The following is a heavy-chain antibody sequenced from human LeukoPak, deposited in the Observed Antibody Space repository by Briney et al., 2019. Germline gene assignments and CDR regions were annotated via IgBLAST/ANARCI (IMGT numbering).Heavy chain of an antibody. V-gene: IGHV3-43*02. CDR3: AKDTIRAGTFPYFDY. J-gene: IGHJ4*02. CDR1: GFTFDDYA. Sequence: PGGSLRLSCAASGFTFDDYAMHWVRQAPGKGLEWVSLISGDGGSTYYADSVEGRFTISRDNSKNSLYLQMNSLRTEDTALYYCAKDTIRAGTFPYFDYWGQGTLVTVSS. D-gene: IGHD6-19*01. CDR2: ISGDGGST.